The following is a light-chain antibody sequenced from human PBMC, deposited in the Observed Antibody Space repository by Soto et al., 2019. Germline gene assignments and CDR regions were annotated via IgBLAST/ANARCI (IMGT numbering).Light chain of an antibody. CDR3: SSHAGNNNYV. J-gene: IGLJ1*01. CDR1: SSDVGGQNY. V-gene: IGLV2-8*01. CDR2: AVT. Sequence: QSALTQPPSASGSPGQSVAISCTGTSSDVGGQNYVSWYQQHPGKAPKLIIYAVTERPSGVPDRFSGSKPGNTASLTVSGLQTEDEADYYCSSHAGNNNYVFGTGTKV.